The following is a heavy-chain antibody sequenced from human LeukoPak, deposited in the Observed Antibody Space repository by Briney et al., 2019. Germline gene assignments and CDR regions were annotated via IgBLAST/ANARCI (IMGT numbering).Heavy chain of an antibody. CDR2: INYSGST. J-gene: IGHJ3*02. V-gene: IGHV4-34*01. D-gene: IGHD3-9*01. CDR1: GGAFSGYY. CDR3: ARGQTRNYYDILTGYYYDAFDI. Sequence: SETLSLTCAVYGGAFSGYYWSWIRQPPGKGLEWIGEINYSGSTNYNPSLKSRVTISVDTSKNQFSLKLSSVTAADTAVYYCARGQTRNYYDILTGYYYDAFDIWGQGTMVTVSS.